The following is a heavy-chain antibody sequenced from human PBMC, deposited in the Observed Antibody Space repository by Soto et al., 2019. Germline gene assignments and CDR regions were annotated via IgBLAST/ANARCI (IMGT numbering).Heavy chain of an antibody. CDR3: ARDPRSYDY. D-gene: IGHD1-26*01. CDR2: ISYDGSNT. CDR1: GFTFSSYG. Sequence: GGSLRLSCVASGFTFSSYGMHWVRQAPGKGLEWVAIISYDGSNTYYADSVKGRFTISRDNSKNTLYLQMNSLRAEDTSVYYCARDPRSYDYWGQGTLVTVSS. J-gene: IGHJ4*02. V-gene: IGHV3-30*03.